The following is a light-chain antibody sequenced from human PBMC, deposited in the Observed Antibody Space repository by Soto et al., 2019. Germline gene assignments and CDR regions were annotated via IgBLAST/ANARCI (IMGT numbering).Light chain of an antibody. Sequence: QSALTQPASVSGSPGQSITISCTGTSIDIGPYDYVSWYQQHPGKAPKLVTFDVTHRPPGISDRFSGSKSANTASLTISGLQAEDEAFYYCSSYTTRSTLVFGGGTKLTVL. CDR1: SIDIGPYDY. V-gene: IGLV2-14*03. CDR2: DVT. CDR3: SSYTTRSTLV. J-gene: IGLJ2*01.